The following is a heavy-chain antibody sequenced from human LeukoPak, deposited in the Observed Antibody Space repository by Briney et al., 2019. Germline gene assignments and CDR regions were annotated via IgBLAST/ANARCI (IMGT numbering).Heavy chain of an antibody. J-gene: IGHJ6*02. CDR2: MNPNSGNT. CDR3: ARGSMVRGVIVYYYYYGMDV. D-gene: IGHD3-10*01. Sequence: ASVKVSCKASGYTFTSYDTNWVRQATGQGLEWMGWMNPNSGNTGYAQKFQGRVTMTRNTSISTAYMELSSLRSEDTAVYYCARGSMVRGVIVYYYYYGMDVWGQGTTVTVSS. CDR1: GYTFTSYD. V-gene: IGHV1-8*01.